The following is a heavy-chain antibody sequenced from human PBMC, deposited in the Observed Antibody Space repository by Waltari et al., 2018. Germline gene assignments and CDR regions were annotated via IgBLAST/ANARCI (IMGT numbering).Heavy chain of an antibody. CDR1: GRPISSYY. Sequence: QVQLQESGPGLVKPSETLSLTCTVSGRPISSYYRSWIRPPTGKGLEWIGYIYYSGSTNYNPSLKSRVTISVDTSKNQFSLKLSSVTAADTAVYYCARRRSSSSARGYYYMDVWGKGTTVTVSS. D-gene: IGHD6-6*01. CDR3: ARRRSSSSARGYYYMDV. CDR2: IYYSGST. V-gene: IGHV4-59*01. J-gene: IGHJ6*03.